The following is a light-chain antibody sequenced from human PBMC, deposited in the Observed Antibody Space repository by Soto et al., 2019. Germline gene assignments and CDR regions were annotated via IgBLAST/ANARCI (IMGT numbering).Light chain of an antibody. CDR1: QSISSW. CDR3: QQSYSTPG. CDR2: AAS. Sequence: DIHMTQSPSTLSASVVDIVTITFRASQSISSWLAWYQQKPGKAPKLLIYAASSLQSGVPSRFSGSGSGTDFTLTISSLQTEDFATYYCQQSYSTPGFGPGTKVDIK. V-gene: IGKV1-39*01. J-gene: IGKJ3*01.